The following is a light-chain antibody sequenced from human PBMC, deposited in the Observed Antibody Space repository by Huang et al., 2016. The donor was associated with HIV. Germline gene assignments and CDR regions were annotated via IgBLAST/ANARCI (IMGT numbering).Light chain of an antibody. J-gene: IGKJ4*01. Sequence: EIVLTQSPATLSLSAGESATLSCRSSQTVSNYLAWYQHKPGQAPRLLIYEASNRASGIPVRFSGRGSGTDFTLTIDGLESEDVAVYYCQQRYNWPTFGGGTKVEMK. V-gene: IGKV3-11*01. CDR2: EAS. CDR3: QQRYNWPT. CDR1: QTVSNY.